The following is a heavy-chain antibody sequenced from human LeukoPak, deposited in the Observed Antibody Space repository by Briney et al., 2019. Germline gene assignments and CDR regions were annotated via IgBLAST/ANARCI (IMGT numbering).Heavy chain of an antibody. J-gene: IGHJ4*02. CDR2: ISGNNDNP. CDR3: ARDGTSTDDY. D-gene: IGHD2-2*01. Sequence: GSVKVSCKTSGYTFSNFGINWVRQAPGQGLEWMGWISGNNDNPNYGQKFQGRLTVTTDTSTSTAYMELRNLRFDDTAVYYCARDGTSTDDYWGQGTLVTVSS. V-gene: IGHV1-18*01. CDR1: GYTFSNFG.